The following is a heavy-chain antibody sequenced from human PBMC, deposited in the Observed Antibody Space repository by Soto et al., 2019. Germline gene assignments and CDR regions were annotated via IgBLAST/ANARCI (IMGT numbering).Heavy chain of an antibody. Sequence: SETLALTFDVSVYSIRSGYDWGWIRQPPGKGLEWIGEISQSGNTNYSPSLKSRVSISIDTSKKQFSLNLASVSAADTAVYYCARAPKVSGSSQTRPDFWGQGTLVNVSS. V-gene: IGHV4-38-2*01. J-gene: IGHJ4*02. CDR3: ARAPKVSGSSQTRPDF. D-gene: IGHD6-6*01. CDR1: VYSIRSGYD. CDR2: ISQSGNT.